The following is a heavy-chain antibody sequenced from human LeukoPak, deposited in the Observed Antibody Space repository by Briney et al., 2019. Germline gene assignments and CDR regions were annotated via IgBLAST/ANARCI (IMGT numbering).Heavy chain of an antibody. CDR1: GFTFSGSA. J-gene: IGHJ4*02. CDR3: TRLHLG. Sequence: GGSLRLSCAASGFTFSGSAMYWVRQASGKGLEWVGHIRSKTNSYATIYAASVKGRFTVSRDDSKNTAYLQMNSLKTEDTAVYYCTRLHLGWGQGTLVTVSS. D-gene: IGHD1-26*01. CDR2: IRSKTNSYAT. V-gene: IGHV3-73*01.